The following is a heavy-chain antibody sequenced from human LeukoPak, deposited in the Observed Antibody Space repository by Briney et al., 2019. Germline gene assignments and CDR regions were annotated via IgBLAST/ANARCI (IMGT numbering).Heavy chain of an antibody. CDR1: GGSFSGYY. CDR2: IYHSGST. J-gene: IGHJ4*02. D-gene: IGHD6-6*01. V-gene: IGHV4-30-2*01. Sequence: PSETLSLTCAVYGGSFSGYYWSWIRQPPGKGLEWIGYIYHSGSTYYNPSLKSRVTISVDRSKNQFSLKLSSVTAADTAVYYCARHSAARSLDYWGQGTLVTVSS. CDR3: ARHSAARSLDY.